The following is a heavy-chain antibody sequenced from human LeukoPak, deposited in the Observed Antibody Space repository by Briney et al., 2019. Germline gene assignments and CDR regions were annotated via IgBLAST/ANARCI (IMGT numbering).Heavy chain of an antibody. CDR1: GFTFDDYG. Sequence: GGSLRLSCAASGFTFDDYGMSWVRQAPGKGLEWVSGINWNGGSTGYADSVKGRFTISRDNAKNSLYLQMNSLRAEDTALYHCARDRDIYGSGLHMDVWGKGPRSPSP. CDR2: INWNGGST. J-gene: IGHJ6*03. V-gene: IGHV3-20*01. D-gene: IGHD3-10*01. CDR3: ARDRDIYGSGLHMDV.